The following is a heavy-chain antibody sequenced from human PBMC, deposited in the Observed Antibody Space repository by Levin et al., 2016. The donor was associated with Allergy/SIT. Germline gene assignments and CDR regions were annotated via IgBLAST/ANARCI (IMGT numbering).Heavy chain of an antibody. V-gene: IGHV4-59*01. D-gene: IGHD3-22*01. CDR2: IYYSGST. CDR3: ARDSSGYYFDY. Sequence: SETLSLTCTVSGGSISSYYWSWIRQPPGKGLEWIGYIYYSGSTNYNPSLKSRVTISVDTSKNQFSLKLSSVTAADTAVYYCARDSSGYYFDYWGQGTLVTVSS. J-gene: IGHJ4*02. CDR1: GGSISSYY.